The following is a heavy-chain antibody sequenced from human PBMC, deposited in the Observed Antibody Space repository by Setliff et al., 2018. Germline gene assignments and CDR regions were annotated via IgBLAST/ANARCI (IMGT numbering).Heavy chain of an antibody. J-gene: IGHJ6*03. Sequence: GASVKVSCKASGYTFTAYYIHWVRQAPGQGLEWMGWINPNAGNINYIQKFQGRVTMTRDTSISTAYMELRRLKSDDTAVYYCARGEHIVSGDFYHYIDVWGKGTTVTV. V-gene: IGHV1-2*02. CDR3: ARGEHIVSGDFYHYIDV. CDR2: INPNAGNI. D-gene: IGHD2-15*01. CDR1: GYTFTAYY.